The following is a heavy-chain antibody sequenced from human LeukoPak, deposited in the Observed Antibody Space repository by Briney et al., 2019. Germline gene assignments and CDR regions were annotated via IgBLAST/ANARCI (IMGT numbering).Heavy chain of an antibody. CDR3: ARGPNVSDFWSGYSYFQH. D-gene: IGHD3-3*01. V-gene: IGHV4-34*01. CDR1: GGSFSGYY. Sequence: SENLSLTCAVYGGSFSGYYWSWIRQPPGKGLEWIGEINHSGSTNYNPSLKSRVTISVDTSKNQFSLKLSSVTAADTAVYYCARGPNVSDFWSGYSYFQHWGQGTLVTVSS. CDR2: INHSGST. J-gene: IGHJ1*01.